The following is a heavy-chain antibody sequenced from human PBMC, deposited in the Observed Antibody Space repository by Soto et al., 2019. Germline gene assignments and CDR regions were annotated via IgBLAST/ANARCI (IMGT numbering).Heavy chain of an antibody. D-gene: IGHD3-10*01. Sequence: EVQLVESGGGLVQPGGSLRLSCAASGFTFSSYWMSWVRQAPGKGLEWVANIKQDGSEKYYVDSVKGRFTISRDNAKNSLYLQMNSLRAEDTAVYYCATGYGSGSYWYYYYYYGMDVWGQGTTVTVSS. CDR2: IKQDGSEK. J-gene: IGHJ6*02. V-gene: IGHV3-7*01. CDR3: ATGYGSGSYWYYYYYYGMDV. CDR1: GFTFSSYW.